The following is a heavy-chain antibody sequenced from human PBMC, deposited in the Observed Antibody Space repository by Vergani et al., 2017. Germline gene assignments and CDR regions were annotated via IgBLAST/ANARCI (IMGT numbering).Heavy chain of an antibody. CDR3: ARGYYNFWSGYSSYYYMDV. V-gene: IGHV3-48*01. CDR2: ISSSSSTI. J-gene: IGHJ6*03. D-gene: IGHD3-3*01. Sequence: EVQLVESGGGLVQPGGSLRLSCAASGFTFSSYSMNWVRQAPGKGLEWVSYISSSSSTIYYADSVKGRFTISRDNAKNSLYLQMNSLRAEDTAVYYCARGYYNFWSGYSSYYYMDVWGKGTTVTVSS. CDR1: GFTFSSYS.